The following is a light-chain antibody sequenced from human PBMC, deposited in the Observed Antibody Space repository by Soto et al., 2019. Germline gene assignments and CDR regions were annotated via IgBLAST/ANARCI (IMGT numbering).Light chain of an antibody. CDR2: DAS. V-gene: IGKV1-5*01. Sequence: DIQMTQSPSTLSASVGDRVTITCRASQRISSWLAWYQQKPGIAPKLLIYDASILESGVPSRFGGSGSGTEFTLTISSLQPDDFASYYCQQYNSYSPTFGQGTKLEIK. J-gene: IGKJ2*01. CDR3: QQYNSYSPT. CDR1: QRISSW.